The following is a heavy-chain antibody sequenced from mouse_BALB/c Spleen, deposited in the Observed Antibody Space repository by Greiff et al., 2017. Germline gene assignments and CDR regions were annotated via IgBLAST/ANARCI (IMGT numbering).Heavy chain of an antibody. CDR3: VRASTPLFDY. CDR2: IWTGGGT. Sequence: QVQLKQSGPGLVAPSQSLSITCTVSGFSLTSYDISWIRQPPGKGLEWLGVIWTGGGTNYNSAFMSRLSISKDNSKSQVFLKMNSLQTDDTAIYYCVRASTPLFDYWGQGTTLTVSS. V-gene: IGHV2-9-2*01. CDR1: GFSLTSYD. D-gene: IGHD2-1*01. J-gene: IGHJ2*01.